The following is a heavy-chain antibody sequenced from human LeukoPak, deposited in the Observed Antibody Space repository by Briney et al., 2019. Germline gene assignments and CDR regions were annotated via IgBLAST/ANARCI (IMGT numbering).Heavy chain of an antibody. CDR3: ARVTPSGYDSSGYSDY. V-gene: IGHV3-74*01. J-gene: IGHJ4*02. CDR2: INSDGSST. D-gene: IGHD3-22*01. CDR1: GFTFSSYW. Sequence: GGSLRLSCAASGFTFSSYWMHWVRQAPGKGLVWVSRINSDGSSTSYADSVKGRFTISRDNAKNTLYLQMNSLRAKDTAVYYCARVTPSGYDSSGYSDYWGQGTLVTVSS.